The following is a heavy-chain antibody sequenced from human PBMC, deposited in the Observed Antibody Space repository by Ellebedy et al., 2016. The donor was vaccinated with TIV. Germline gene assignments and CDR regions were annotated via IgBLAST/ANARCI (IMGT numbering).Heavy chain of an antibody. D-gene: IGHD2-15*01. V-gene: IGHV4-39*07. Sequence: SETLSLXXTVSGGSISSSSYYWGCIRQPPGKGLEWIGSIYYSGSTYYNPSLKSRVTISVDTSKNHFSLKLSSVTAADTAVYYCARENCSGGSCYFDYWGQGTLVTVSS. CDR3: ARENCSGGSCYFDY. CDR2: IYYSGST. J-gene: IGHJ4*02. CDR1: GGSISSSSYY.